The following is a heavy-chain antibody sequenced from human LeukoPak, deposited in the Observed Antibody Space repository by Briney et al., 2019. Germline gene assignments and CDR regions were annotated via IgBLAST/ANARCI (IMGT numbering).Heavy chain of an antibody. Sequence: PSETLSLTCTVSGGSISSSSYYWGWIRQPPGKGLEWIGSIYYSGSTYYNPSLKSRVTISVDTSKNQFSLKLSSVTAADTAVYYCAGSRVAATLYYYYYGMYVWGQGTTVTVSS. D-gene: IGHD2-15*01. CDR1: GGSISSSSYY. J-gene: IGHJ6*02. V-gene: IGHV4-39*01. CDR2: IYYSGST. CDR3: AGSRVAATLYYYYYGMYV.